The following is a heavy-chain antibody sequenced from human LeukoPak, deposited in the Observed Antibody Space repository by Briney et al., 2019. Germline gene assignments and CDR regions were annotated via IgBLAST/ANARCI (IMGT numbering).Heavy chain of an antibody. CDR1: GFTFSSYS. J-gene: IGHJ4*02. V-gene: IGHV3-48*01. CDR2: ISSSSSTI. D-gene: IGHD3-22*01. Sequence: PGGSLRLSCAASGFTFSSYSMNWVRQAPGKGLEWVSYISSSSSTIYYADSVKGRFTISRDNAKNSLYLQMNSLRAEDTAVYYCARFHYGSSGYEIDYWGQGTLVTVSS. CDR3: ARFHYGSSGYEIDY.